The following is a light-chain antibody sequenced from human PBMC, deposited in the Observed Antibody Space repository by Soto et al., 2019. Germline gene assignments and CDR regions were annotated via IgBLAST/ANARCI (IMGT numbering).Light chain of an antibody. CDR3: QVRTDWPPFKYT. CDR2: DTS. J-gene: IGKJ2*01. V-gene: IGKV3-11*01. CDR1: QSVDSF. Sequence: EIVLTQSPASLSLSPGERATLSCRASQSVDSFLAWYQQKTGRTPRLLIYDTSNRATGTPARFSGSGSGTDFTLTISRLEPEDFAVYYCQVRTDWPPFKYTFGQGTKLEVK.